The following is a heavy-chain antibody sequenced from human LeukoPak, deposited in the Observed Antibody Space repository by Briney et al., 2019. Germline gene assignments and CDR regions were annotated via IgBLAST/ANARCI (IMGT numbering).Heavy chain of an antibody. V-gene: IGHV3-23*01. CDR1: GFTFSSYA. Sequence: GGSLRLSCAASGFTFSSYAMSWVHQAPGKGLEWVSAISGSGGSTYYADSVKGRFTISRDNSNNALYLQMNSLRAEDTAVYYCARARRCGLNDDYGGCFDSWGQGTLVTVSS. CDR3: ARARRCGLNDDYGGCFDS. D-gene: IGHD4-23*01. CDR2: ISGSGGST. J-gene: IGHJ4*02.